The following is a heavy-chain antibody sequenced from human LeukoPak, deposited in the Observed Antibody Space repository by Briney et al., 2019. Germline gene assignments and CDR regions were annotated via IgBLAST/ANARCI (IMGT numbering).Heavy chain of an antibody. J-gene: IGHJ5*02. V-gene: IGHV4-39*01. CDR3: ARRRSSGTNWFDP. CDR1: GGSISSSSYY. Sequence: SETLSLTCTVSGGSISSSSYYWGWIRQPPGKGLEWIGGIYYSGSTYYNPSLKSRVTISVDTSKNQFSLKLSSVTAADTAVYYCARRRSSGTNWFDPWGQGTLVTVSS. D-gene: IGHD3-3*01. CDR2: IYYSGST.